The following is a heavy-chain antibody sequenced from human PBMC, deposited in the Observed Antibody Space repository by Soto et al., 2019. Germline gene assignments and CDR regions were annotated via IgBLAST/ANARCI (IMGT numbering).Heavy chain of an antibody. CDR3: ARIPYYGSGSYYNPPYYYYGMDV. CDR1: GYTFTSYG. V-gene: IGHV1-18*01. D-gene: IGHD3-10*01. Sequence: ASVKVSCKASGYTFTSYGISWVRQAPGQGLEWMGWISAYNGNTNYAQKLQGRVTMTTDTSTSTAYMELRSLRSDDTAVYYCARIPYYGSGSYYNPPYYYYGMDVWGQGTTVTVSS. J-gene: IGHJ6*02. CDR2: ISAYNGNT.